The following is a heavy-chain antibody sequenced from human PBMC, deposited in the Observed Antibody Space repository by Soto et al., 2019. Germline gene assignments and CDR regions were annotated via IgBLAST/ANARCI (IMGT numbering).Heavy chain of an antibody. CDR2: ISWDGGST. CDR1: GFTFDDYT. J-gene: IGHJ4*02. V-gene: IGHV3-43*01. CDR3: AKDLKQWLGFDY. D-gene: IGHD6-19*01. Sequence: EVQLVESGGVVVQPGGSLRLSFAASGFTFDDYTMHWVRQAPGKGLEWVSLISWDGGSTYYADSVKGRFTISRDNSKNSLYLQMNSLRTEDTALYYCAKDLKQWLGFDYWGQGTLVTVSS.